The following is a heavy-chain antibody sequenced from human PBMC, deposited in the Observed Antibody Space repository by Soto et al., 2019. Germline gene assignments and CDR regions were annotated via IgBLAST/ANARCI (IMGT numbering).Heavy chain of an antibody. CDR1: GGTFSSYA. CDR2: NIPIFGTA. J-gene: IGHJ5*02. D-gene: IGHD3-22*01. Sequence: QVQLVQSGAEAKKPGSSVKVSCKASGGTFSSYAISWVRQAPGQGLEWWGGNIPIFGTATDEQKFQGRVTITADESTSTAYMELSSLRCEDTAVYYCARDNYYDSSGYFRFDPWGQGTLVTVSS. CDR3: ARDNYYDSSGYFRFDP. V-gene: IGHV1-69*01.